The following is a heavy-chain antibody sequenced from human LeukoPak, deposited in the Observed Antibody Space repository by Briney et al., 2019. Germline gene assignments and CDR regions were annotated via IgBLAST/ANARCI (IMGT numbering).Heavy chain of an antibody. D-gene: IGHD1-26*01. CDR3: ARGGSYFAYYFDY. CDR1: GFTFSSYA. J-gene: IGHJ4*02. CDR2: ISYDASHK. Sequence: GGSLRLSCVASGFTFSSYAMHWVRQAPGKGLEWVAVISYDASHKYYADSVKGRLTISRDNSKKTLYLQTNSLRAEDTAVYSCARGGSYFAYYFDYWGQGTLVTVSS. V-gene: IGHV3-30*04.